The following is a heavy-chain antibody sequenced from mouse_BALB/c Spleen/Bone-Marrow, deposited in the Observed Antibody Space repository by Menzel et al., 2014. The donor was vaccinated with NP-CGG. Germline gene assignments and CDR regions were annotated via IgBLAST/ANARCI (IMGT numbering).Heavy chain of an antibody. CDR2: ISSGGSPT. CDR1: GFTFSSYG. CDR3: TRRPLQANSYFDC. V-gene: IGHV5-6*02. D-gene: IGHD3-2*02. J-gene: IGHJ2*01. Sequence: EVMLVESGGDLVKPGGSLKLSCVASGFTFSSYGMSWVRQTPDKRLEWVATISSGGSPTYYPASVKGRFTISRDNAKSTLYLQMSSLNSEDTAMYYCTRRPLQANSYFDCWGQGTTLTVSS.